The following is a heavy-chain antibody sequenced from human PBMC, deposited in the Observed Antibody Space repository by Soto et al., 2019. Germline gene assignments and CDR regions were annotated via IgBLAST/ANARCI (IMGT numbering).Heavy chain of an antibody. CDR1: GDSVSSNSAA. CDR3: ARGYDILTGYYPDNWFDP. Sequence: SQTLSLTCAISGDSVSSNSAAWNWIRQSPSRGLEWLGRTYYRSKWYNDYAVSVKSRITINPDTSKNQFSLQLNSVTPEDTAVYYCARGYDILTGYYPDNWFDPWGQGTQVTVPQ. V-gene: IGHV6-1*01. D-gene: IGHD3-9*01. J-gene: IGHJ5*02. CDR2: TYYRSKWYN.